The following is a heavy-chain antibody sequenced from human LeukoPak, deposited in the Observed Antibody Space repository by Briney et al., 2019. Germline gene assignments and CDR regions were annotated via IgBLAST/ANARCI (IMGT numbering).Heavy chain of an antibody. Sequence: SETLSLTCTVSGASISSHYWSWIRQPPGKGLEWIGYIHYSGSTNYNPSLKSRVTISVDTSKNQFFLKLSSVTAADTAVFYCAREYMGENKEGEKYYYRSGSDYFNWFDPWGQGTLVTVSS. CDR3: AREYMGENKEGEKYYYRSGSDYFNWFDP. CDR2: IHYSGST. J-gene: IGHJ5*02. V-gene: IGHV4-59*11. D-gene: IGHD3-10*01. CDR1: GASISSHY.